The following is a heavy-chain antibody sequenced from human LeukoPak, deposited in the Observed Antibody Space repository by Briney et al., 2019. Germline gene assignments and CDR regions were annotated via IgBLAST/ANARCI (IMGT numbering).Heavy chain of an antibody. CDR1: GGSISPLY. J-gene: IGHJ4*02. CDR3: ARGGVAAKYYFDF. D-gene: IGHD3-10*01. CDR2: IYYSGST. V-gene: IGHV4-59*11. Sequence: SETLSLTCTVSGGSISPLYWSWIRQPPGKGLEFIGYIYYSGSTNYNPSLKSRVTLSVDTSKNRFSLKLRDVTAADTAVYYCARGGVAAKYYFDFWGQGTLVTVSS.